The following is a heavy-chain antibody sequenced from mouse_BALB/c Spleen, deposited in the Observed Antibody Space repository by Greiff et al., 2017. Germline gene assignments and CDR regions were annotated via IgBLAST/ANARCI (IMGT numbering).Heavy chain of an antibody. V-gene: IGHV1-19*01. CDR1: GYTFTDYY. J-gene: IGHJ3*01. Sequence: VQLQQSGPELVKPGASVKMSCKASGYTFTDYYMDWVKQSHGESFEWIGRVNPYNGGTSYNQKFKGKATLTVDKSSSTAYMELNSLTSEDSAVYYCARGDGYPFAYWGQGTLVTVSA. D-gene: IGHD2-3*01. CDR2: VNPYNGGT. CDR3: ARGDGYPFAY.